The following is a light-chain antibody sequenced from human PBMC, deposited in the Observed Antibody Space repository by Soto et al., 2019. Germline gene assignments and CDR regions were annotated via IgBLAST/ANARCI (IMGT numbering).Light chain of an antibody. V-gene: IGKV1-5*03. J-gene: IGKJ1*01. CDR2: KAS. CDR3: QQYNSYWT. CDR1: QSISSW. Sequence: IQMTQSPSPLSASVRARVTITSRASQSISSWLAWYQQKPGKAPKLLIYKASSLESGVPSRFSGSGSGTEFTLTISSLQPDDFATYYCQQYNSYWTFGQGTKVDIK.